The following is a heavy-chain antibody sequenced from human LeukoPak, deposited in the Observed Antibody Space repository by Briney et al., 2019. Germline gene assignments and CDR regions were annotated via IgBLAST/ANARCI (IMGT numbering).Heavy chain of an antibody. Sequence: ASVKVSCKASGYTFTSYYMHWVRQAPGQGLEWMGIINPSGGSTSYAQKFQGRVTMTRDTSTSTVCMELSSLRSEDTAVYYCANHDFWSGYPTQKSFDYWGQGTLVTVSS. V-gene: IGHV1-46*01. CDR2: INPSGGST. J-gene: IGHJ4*02. CDR1: GYTFTSYY. D-gene: IGHD3-3*01. CDR3: ANHDFWSGYPTQKSFDY.